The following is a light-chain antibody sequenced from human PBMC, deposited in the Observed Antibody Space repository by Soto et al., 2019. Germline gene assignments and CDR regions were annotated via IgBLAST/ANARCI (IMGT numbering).Light chain of an antibody. V-gene: IGKV1-5*03. Sequence: IQITPSPSPLSSSVGDRVSLNCRASQSISAWLAWYQQKPGKAPRLLIYKASTLEIGVPSRFSGSGSGTEFTLTISSLQPDDFATYYCQHYNSYSEAFGQGTKVDIK. CDR1: QSISAW. CDR3: QHYNSYSEA. J-gene: IGKJ1*01. CDR2: KAS.